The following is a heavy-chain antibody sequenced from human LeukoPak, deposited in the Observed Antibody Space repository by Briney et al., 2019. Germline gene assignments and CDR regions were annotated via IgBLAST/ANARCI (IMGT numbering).Heavy chain of an antibody. CDR3: AKVHYDSSGYYVTGTPDY. J-gene: IGHJ4*02. Sequence: GGSLRLSCAASGFTVSSNYMSWVRQAPGKGLEWVSVIYSGGSTYYADSVKGRFTISRDNSKNTLYLQMNSLRAEDTAVYYCAKVHYDSSGYYVTGTPDYWGQGTLVTVSS. V-gene: IGHV3-53*01. CDR1: GFTVSSNY. D-gene: IGHD3-22*01. CDR2: IYSGGST.